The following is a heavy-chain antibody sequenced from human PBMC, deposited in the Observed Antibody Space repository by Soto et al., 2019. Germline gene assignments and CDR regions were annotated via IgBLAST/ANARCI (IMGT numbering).Heavy chain of an antibody. Sequence: QVQLVQTRAQVKKPGASVKVSCKASGYTFTSYGISWVRQAPGQVLAWMGWISAYNGNTNYAQKLQGRVTMTTDTSTSTAYMELRSLRSDDTAVYYCARDHAVWGDPTFDYWGQGTLVTVSS. CDR3: ARDHAVWGDPTFDY. CDR2: ISAYNGNT. D-gene: IGHD3-10*01. J-gene: IGHJ4*02. V-gene: IGHV1-18*01. CDR1: GYTFTSYG.